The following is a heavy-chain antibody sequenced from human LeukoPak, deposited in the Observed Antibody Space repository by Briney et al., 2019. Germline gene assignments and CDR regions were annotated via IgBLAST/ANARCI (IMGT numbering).Heavy chain of an antibody. Sequence: GESLKISCKGSGYSFACYRIAWVREMPGKGLEWMWGIYPGNSDITYSPSFQGQVTISADKSVSTAYLHWSSLKASDTAIYYCARHLSSISSCPNYWGQGTLVTVSS. V-gene: IGHV5-51*01. CDR3: ARHLSSISSCPNY. D-gene: IGHD2-2*01. CDR2: IYPGNSDI. CDR1: GYSFACYR. J-gene: IGHJ4*02.